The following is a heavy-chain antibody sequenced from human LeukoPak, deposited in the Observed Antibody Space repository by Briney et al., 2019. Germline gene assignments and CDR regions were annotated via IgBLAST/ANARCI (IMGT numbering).Heavy chain of an antibody. Sequence: ASVKVSCKASGYTFTSYGISWVRQAPGQGLEWMGWISAYNGNTNYAQKFQGRVTITADESTSTAYMELSSLRSEDTAVYYCARVVPCSGGSCYVGIDYWGQGTLVTVSS. CDR1: GYTFTSYG. CDR2: ISAYNGNT. D-gene: IGHD2-15*01. CDR3: ARVVPCSGGSCYVGIDY. V-gene: IGHV1-18*01. J-gene: IGHJ4*02.